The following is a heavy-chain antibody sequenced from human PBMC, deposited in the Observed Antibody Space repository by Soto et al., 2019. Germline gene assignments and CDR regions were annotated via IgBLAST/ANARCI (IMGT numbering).Heavy chain of an antibody. D-gene: IGHD3-9*01. V-gene: IGHV3-23*01. CDR2: VGGGGRDT. CDR1: GFPFDNYA. J-gene: IGHJ4*02. Sequence: EVQLLESGGDLVQSGGSLRLSCVASGFPFDNYAMSWVRQAPGKELEWVADVGGGGRDTHYADSVRGGFTISRDDSRNTLYLQMKSLRVEDTAIYFCAKDQGPVNGRFDPFDCWGQGTLVAVSS. CDR3: AKDQGPVNGRFDPFDC.